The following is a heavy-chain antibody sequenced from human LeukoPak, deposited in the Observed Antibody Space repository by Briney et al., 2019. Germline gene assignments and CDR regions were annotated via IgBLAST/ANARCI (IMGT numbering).Heavy chain of an antibody. CDR1: GFTFSSYW. Sequence: AGGSLRLSCAASGFTFSSYWMHWVRQAPGKGLVWVSRINSDGSSTSYADSVKGRFTISRDNAKNPLYRQMNSLRAEDTAVYYCAREQANSYYDFWSGQNSLLDYWGQGTLVTVSS. D-gene: IGHD3-3*01. V-gene: IGHV3-74*01. J-gene: IGHJ4*02. CDR3: AREQANSYYDFWSGQNSLLDY. CDR2: INSDGSST.